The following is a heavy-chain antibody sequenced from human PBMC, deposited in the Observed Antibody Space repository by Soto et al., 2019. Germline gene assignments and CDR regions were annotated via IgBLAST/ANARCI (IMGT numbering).Heavy chain of an antibody. D-gene: IGHD3-10*01. CDR1: GGSISSYY. Sequence: PSETLSLTCTVSGGSISSYYWSWIRQPPGKGLEWIGYIYYSGSTNYNPSLKSRVTISVDTSKNQFSLKLSSVTAADTAVYYCARAYYGSGSYKNYYYYGMDVWGQGTTVTVSS. V-gene: IGHV4-59*08. J-gene: IGHJ6*02. CDR3: ARAYYGSGSYKNYYYYGMDV. CDR2: IYYSGST.